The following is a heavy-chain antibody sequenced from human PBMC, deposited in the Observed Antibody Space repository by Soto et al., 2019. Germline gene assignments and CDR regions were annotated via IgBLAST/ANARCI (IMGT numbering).Heavy chain of an antibody. CDR3: VRDIPDSSGYYYVLDY. CDR1: GGTFSSYA. V-gene: IGHV1-69*13. Sequence: GASVKVSCKASGGTFSSYAISWVRQAPGQGLEWMGGIIPIFGTANHAQKFQGRVTITADESTSTAYMELSSLRSEDTAVFYCVRDIPDSSGYYYVLDYWGQGTLVTVSS. CDR2: IIPIFGTA. J-gene: IGHJ4*02. D-gene: IGHD3-22*01.